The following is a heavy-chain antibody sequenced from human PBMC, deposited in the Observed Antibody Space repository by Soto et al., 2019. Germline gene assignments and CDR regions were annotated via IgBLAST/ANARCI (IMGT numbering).Heavy chain of an antibody. CDR3: AKDLGWLNFFFDS. Sequence: ALRLSCAASGFTFSSCAMGLVRQAPGKGLEWVAGISGNGGSTYYADSVKGRFTISRDNSKNTLYLQMNSLGAEDTAVYYCAKDLGWLNFFFDSWGQGTLVTVSS. CDR1: GFTFSSCA. V-gene: IGHV3-23*01. J-gene: IGHJ4*02. D-gene: IGHD1-26*01. CDR2: ISGNGGST.